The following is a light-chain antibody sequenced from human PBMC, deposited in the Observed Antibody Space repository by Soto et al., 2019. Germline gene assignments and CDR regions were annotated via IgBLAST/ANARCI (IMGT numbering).Light chain of an antibody. Sequence: EIVLTQSPDTPSLSPGERATFSCRATQTITNNYIAWYQQKPGQAPRLLIYGASRRATGIPDRISGSGSGTDFTLSITGLEPEDFAVYYCHQYLDSPNTFGQGTKLEIK. V-gene: IGKV3-20*01. CDR1: QTITNNY. CDR2: GAS. J-gene: IGKJ2*01. CDR3: HQYLDSPNT.